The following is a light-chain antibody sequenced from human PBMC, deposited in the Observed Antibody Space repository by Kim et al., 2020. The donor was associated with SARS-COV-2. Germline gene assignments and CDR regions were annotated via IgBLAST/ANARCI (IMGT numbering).Light chain of an antibody. CDR1: SSDVGSYNL. Sequence: QSITISYTGTSSDVGSYNLVSWYQQHPGKAPKLMIYEGSKRPSGVSNRFSGSKSGNTASLTISGLQAEDEADYYCCSYAGSSTSWVFGGGTQLTVL. CDR3: CSYAGSSTSWV. V-gene: IGLV2-23*01. J-gene: IGLJ3*02. CDR2: EGS.